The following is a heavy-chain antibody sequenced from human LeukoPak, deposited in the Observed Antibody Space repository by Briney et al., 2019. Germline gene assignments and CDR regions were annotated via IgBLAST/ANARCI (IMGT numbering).Heavy chain of an antibody. CDR3: ARVPLWFGDRYAFDI. CDR2: TNAGNGNT. CDR1: GYTFTSYA. D-gene: IGHD3-10*01. J-gene: IGHJ3*02. Sequence: GASVKVSCKASGYTFTSYAMHWVRQAPGQRLEWMGWTNAGNGNTKYSQKFQGRVTITRDTSASTAYMELSSLRSEDTAVYYCARVPLWFGDRYAFDIWGQGTMVTVSS. V-gene: IGHV1-3*01.